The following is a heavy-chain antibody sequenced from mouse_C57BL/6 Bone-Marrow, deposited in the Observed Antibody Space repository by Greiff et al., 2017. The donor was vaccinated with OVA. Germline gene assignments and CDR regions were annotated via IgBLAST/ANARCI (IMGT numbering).Heavy chain of an antibody. CDR3: ARGYYPTNFDY. CDR1: GYTFTDYY. D-gene: IGHD1-1*01. V-gene: IGHV1-26*01. Sequence: EVQLQQSGPELVKPGASVKISCKASGYTFTDYYMNWVKQSHGKSLEWIGDINPNNGGTSYNQKFKGKATLTVDKSSSTAYMELRSLTSEDSAVYYCARGYYPTNFDYWGQGTTLTVSS. CDR2: INPNNGGT. J-gene: IGHJ2*01.